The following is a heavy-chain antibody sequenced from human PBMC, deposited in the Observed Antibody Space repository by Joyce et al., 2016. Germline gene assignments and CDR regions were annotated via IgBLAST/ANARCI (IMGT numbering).Heavy chain of an antibody. CDR3: ARAGYCSGGSCLNWFDP. Sequence: QVQLVQSGAEVKKPGSSVKVSCKASGGTFSSYAISWVRQAPGQGLEWMGGIIPILGTANYAQKFQGRVTITADESTSTAYMELSSLRSEDTAVYYCARAGYCSGGSCLNWFDPWGQGTLVTVSS. J-gene: IGHJ5*02. CDR1: GGTFSSYA. V-gene: IGHV1-69*01. D-gene: IGHD2-15*01. CDR2: IIPILGTA.